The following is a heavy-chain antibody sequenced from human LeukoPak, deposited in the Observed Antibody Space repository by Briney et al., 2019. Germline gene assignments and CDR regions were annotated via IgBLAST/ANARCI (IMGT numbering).Heavy chain of an antibody. V-gene: IGHV1-69*13. D-gene: IGHD2-21*02. CDR3: ARGGPRERSGGGDGI. J-gene: IGHJ3*02. CDR1: GGTFGSYA. CDR2: IIPIFGTA. Sequence: ASVKVSCKASGGTFGSYAISWVRQAPGQGLERMGGIIPIFGTANYAQKFQGRVTITADESTSTAYMELSSLRSEDTAVYYCARGGPRERSGGGDGIWGQGTMVTVSS.